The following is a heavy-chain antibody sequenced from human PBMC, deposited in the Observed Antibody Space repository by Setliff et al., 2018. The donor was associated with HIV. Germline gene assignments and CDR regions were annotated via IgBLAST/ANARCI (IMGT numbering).Heavy chain of an antibody. CDR3: ARPWGGLVQTANYFDS. CDR2: IIPIFGTT. V-gene: IGHV1-69*13. Sequence: SVMVSCKASGGSVTTYGITWVRQAPGQGLEWMGGIIPIFGTTKYAQKFQGRVTISADESARTANMELSSLTVEDTAVYFCARPWGGLVQTANYFDSWGQGTLVTVS. D-gene: IGHD3-3*01. CDR1: GGSVTTYG. J-gene: IGHJ4*02.